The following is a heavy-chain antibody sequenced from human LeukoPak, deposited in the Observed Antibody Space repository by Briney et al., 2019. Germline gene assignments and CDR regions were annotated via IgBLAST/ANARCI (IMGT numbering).Heavy chain of an antibody. CDR2: INAGNGNT. CDR1: EYTFTEYA. D-gene: IGHD2-15*01. J-gene: IGHJ4*02. V-gene: IGHV1-3*01. CDR3: TRGRWSATTASYYLDF. Sequence: ASVKVSCKASEYTFTEYAVNWLRQAPGQRLEWMGWINAGNGNTKYAQKFQGRLTITRDTSASTAYMELSSLTFEDTAVYYCTRGRWSATTASYYLDFWGQGTLVTVSS.